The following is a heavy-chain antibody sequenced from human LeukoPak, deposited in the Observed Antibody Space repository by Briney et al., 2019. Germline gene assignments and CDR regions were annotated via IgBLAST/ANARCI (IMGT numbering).Heavy chain of an antibody. J-gene: IGHJ4*02. V-gene: IGHV3-23*01. CDR2: ISGSGGST. Sequence: PGGSLRLSCAASGFTFSSYGMSWVRQAPGKGLEWVSAISGSGGSTYYADSVKGRFTISRDNAKNSLYLQMNSLRAEDTAVYYCARDGVYYYDSSGYYAYWGQGTLVTVSS. D-gene: IGHD3-22*01. CDR3: ARDGVYYYDSSGYYAY. CDR1: GFTFSSYG.